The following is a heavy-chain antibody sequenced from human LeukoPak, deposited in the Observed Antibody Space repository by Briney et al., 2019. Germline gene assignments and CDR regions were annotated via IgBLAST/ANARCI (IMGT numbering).Heavy chain of an antibody. J-gene: IGHJ5*02. CDR1: GFTFSAYD. CDR2: IGTAGDT. Sequence: HTGGSLRLSCAASGFTFSAYDMHWVRQIPGRGLEWISGIGTAGDTYYPGSVKGRFIISRENAKNSLYLQLNSLRAGDTAVYYCARGAQYYYASGSYLGEIWLGLWGHGTLVTVSS. CDR3: ARGAQYYYASGSYLGEIWLGL. D-gene: IGHD3-10*01. V-gene: IGHV3-13*01.